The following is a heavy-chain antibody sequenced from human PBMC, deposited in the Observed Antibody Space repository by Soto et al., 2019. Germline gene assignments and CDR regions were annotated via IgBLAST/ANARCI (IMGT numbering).Heavy chain of an antibody. Sequence: QVQLQESGPGLVKPSETLSLTCTVSGGSVSSGSYYWSWIRQPPGKGLEWIGYIYYSGSTNYNPSRKSRVTISVDTSKHQFCLKVNSLTAADTAVYYCARADYVLRIGHFDYWGQGTLVTVSS. CDR3: ARADYVLRIGHFDY. V-gene: IGHV4-61*01. CDR2: IYYSGST. J-gene: IGHJ4*02. CDR1: GGSVSSGSYY. D-gene: IGHD3-16*01.